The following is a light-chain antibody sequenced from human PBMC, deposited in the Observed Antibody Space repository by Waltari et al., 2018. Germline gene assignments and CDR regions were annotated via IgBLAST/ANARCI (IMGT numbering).Light chain of an antibody. J-gene: IGLJ2*01. V-gene: IGLV2-14*03. CDR3: SSYTSASALML. CDR1: SSNLRTYYY. CDR2: DVT. Sequence: QSALTQPASVSGSPGQSITISCTGSSSNLRTYYYVSWYQHHPGTAPKLIIFDVTNRPSGVSERFSGSKSGNTASLTISGLQAEDEADYHCSSYTSASALMLFGGGTKLTVL.